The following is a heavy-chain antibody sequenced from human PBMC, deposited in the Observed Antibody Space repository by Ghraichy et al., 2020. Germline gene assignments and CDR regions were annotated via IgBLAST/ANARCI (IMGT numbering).Heavy chain of an antibody. J-gene: IGHJ4*02. V-gene: IGHV3-23*01. CDR3: AKRGESGGYQYFDY. CDR1: GFTFSSYS. CDR2: LSSVGGTT. Sequence: GESLNISCAASGFTFSSYSMSWVRQAPGKGLEWVSTLSSVGGTTYYADSVKGRFTVSRDNSKNTLYLQMNSLRAEHTAEYSCAKRGESGGYQYFDYLGQGTLVTVSS. D-gene: IGHD3-22*01.